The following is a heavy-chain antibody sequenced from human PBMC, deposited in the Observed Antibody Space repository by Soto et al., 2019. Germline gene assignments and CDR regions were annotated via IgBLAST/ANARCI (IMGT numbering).Heavy chain of an antibody. J-gene: IGHJ4*02. D-gene: IGHD6-13*01. CDR2: IYSDGRT. Sequence: DVQLVETGGGLIQPGGSLRLSCPASGFIVSSSYMSWVRQAPGKGLEWVSVIYSDGRTYYADSVKGRFTISRDNSKNTLYLQMNSLSAEDTAVYYCARCSGWYGQCYFDCWGQGTLVTVSS. CDR3: ARCSGWYGQCYFDC. CDR1: GFIVSSSY. V-gene: IGHV3-53*02.